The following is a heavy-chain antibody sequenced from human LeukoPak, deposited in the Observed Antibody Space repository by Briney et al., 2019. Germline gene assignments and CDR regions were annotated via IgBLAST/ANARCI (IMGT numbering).Heavy chain of an antibody. CDR3: ARALGALKPPFDY. CDR2: ISSSSSYI. D-gene: IGHD3-3*01. Sequence: GGSLRLSCAASGFTFSSYSMNWVRQAPGKGLEWVSSISSSSSYIYYADSVKGRFTISRDNAKNSLYLQMNSLRAEDTAVYYCARALGALKPPFDYWGQGTLVTVSS. V-gene: IGHV3-21*01. CDR1: GFTFSSYS. J-gene: IGHJ4*02.